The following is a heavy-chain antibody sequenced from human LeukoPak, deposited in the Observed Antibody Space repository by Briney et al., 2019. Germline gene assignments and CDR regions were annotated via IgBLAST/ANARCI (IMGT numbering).Heavy chain of an antibody. J-gene: IGHJ3*02. CDR2: TYYRSKWYN. CDR3: ARDGYYDSSGYYRVNAFDI. CDR1: GDSVSSYSAA. D-gene: IGHD3-22*01. V-gene: IGHV6-1*01. Sequence: SQTLSLTCAISGDSVSSYSAAWNWIRQSPSRGLEWLGRTYYRSKWYNDYAVSVKSRITINPDTSKNQFSLQLNSVTPEDTAVYYCARDGYYDSSGYYRVNAFDIWGQGTMVTVSS.